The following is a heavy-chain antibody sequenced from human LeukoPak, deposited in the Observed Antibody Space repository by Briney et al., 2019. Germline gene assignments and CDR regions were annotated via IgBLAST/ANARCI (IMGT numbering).Heavy chain of an antibody. CDR2: INPSGGST. CDR3: ARDVLYCSSTSCYSYGMDV. CDR1: GYTFTSYY. J-gene: IGHJ6*02. V-gene: IGHV1-46*01. Sequence: ASVKVSCKASGYTFTSYYMHWVRQAPGQGLEWMGIINPSGGSTTYAQKFQGRVTMTRDTSTSTVYMELSSLRSEDTAVYFSARDVLYCSSTSCYSYGMDVWGQGTTVTVSS. D-gene: IGHD2-2*01.